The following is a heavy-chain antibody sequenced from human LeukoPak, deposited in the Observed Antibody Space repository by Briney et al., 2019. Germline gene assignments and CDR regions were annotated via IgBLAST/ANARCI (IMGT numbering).Heavy chain of an antibody. J-gene: IGHJ5*02. Sequence: PGGSLRLSCAASGFTFSSYGMHWVRQAPGTGLEWVAVTWYDGSNIHYADSVKGRFTISRDNSNNTLFLQMDSLRAEDTAVYYCARDPTSGSFRNWFDPWGQGTLVTVSS. CDR1: GFTFSSYG. V-gene: IGHV3-33*01. CDR2: TWYDGSNI. D-gene: IGHD3-10*01. CDR3: ARDPTSGSFRNWFDP.